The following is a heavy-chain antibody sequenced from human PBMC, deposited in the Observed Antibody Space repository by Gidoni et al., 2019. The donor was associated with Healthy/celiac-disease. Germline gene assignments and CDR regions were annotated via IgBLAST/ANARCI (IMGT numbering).Heavy chain of an antibody. CDR2: ISSNSSYT. CDR1: GFTFRDYY. CDR3: ARTPESRDGSTGSLSTAFDI. J-gene: IGHJ3*02. Sequence: QVQLVESGGGLVKPGGSLRRSWAASGFTFRDYYMSWLRQDTVKGLGLFSYISSNSSYTNYADSVNRRFTISRDNAKISLYLQMNSLRAEDTAVYYCARTPESRDGSTGSLSTAFDIWGQWTMVTVSS. V-gene: IGHV3-11*06. D-gene: IGHD4-4*01.